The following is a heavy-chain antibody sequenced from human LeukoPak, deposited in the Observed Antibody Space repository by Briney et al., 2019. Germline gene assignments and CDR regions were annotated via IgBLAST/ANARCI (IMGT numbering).Heavy chain of an antibody. D-gene: IGHD6-6*01. V-gene: IGHV3-74*01. CDR2: ISTDGSST. Sequence: GGSLRLSCVASGFTFSSYWMHWVRQTPGRGLVWVSRISTDGSSTSYADSVKGRFTISRDNAKNTLYLQMNSLRAEDTAVYYCAGTIAARGSDYWGQGTLVTVPS. J-gene: IGHJ4*02. CDR1: GFTFSSYW. CDR3: AGTIAARGSDY.